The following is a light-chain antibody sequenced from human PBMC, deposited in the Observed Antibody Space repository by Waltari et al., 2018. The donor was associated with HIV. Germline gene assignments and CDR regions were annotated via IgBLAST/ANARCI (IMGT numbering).Light chain of an antibody. CDR3: QQSSSSPPT. CDR2: AAS. CDR1: QSIGNY. V-gene: IGKV1-39*01. Sequence: DIQMTQSPSYLSASVGDRVTIICRASQSIGNYLNWYHQKSGTAPELLIYAASSLQSGVPSRFIGSGSGTDFTLTSTSLQPEDFATYYCQQSSSSPPTFSQGTKVEI. J-gene: IGKJ2*01.